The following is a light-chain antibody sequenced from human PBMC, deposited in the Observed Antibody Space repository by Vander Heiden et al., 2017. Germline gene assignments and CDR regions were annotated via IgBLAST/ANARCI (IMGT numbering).Light chain of an antibody. CDR1: SNDLGDQG. CDR3: SAWDSGLGTYV. Sequence: QAGLTQPPSVSKALGQTATLTCSGNSNDLGDQGAAWLQHHQGHHPKLLSYRNNDRPSWISERFSASRSGNTASLTSTGLLPEDEADYYCSAWDSGLGTYVFGTGTKVTVL. V-gene: IGLV10-54*04. CDR2: RNN. J-gene: IGLJ1*01.